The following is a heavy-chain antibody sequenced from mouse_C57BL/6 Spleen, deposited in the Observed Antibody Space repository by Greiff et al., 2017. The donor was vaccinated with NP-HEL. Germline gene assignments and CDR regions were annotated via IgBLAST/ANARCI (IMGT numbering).Heavy chain of an antibody. V-gene: IGHV1-55*01. CDR1: GYTFTSYW. J-gene: IGHJ4*01. D-gene: IGHD1-1*01. CDR3: ARWNYYGSSYDYAMDY. Sequence: VKLQQPGAELVKPGASVKMSCKASGYTFTSYWLTWVKPRPGQGLEWIGDIYPGSGSTNYNEKFKSTATLTVDTSSSTAYMRLSSLTSEDSAVYYWARWNYYGSSYDYAMDYWGQGTSVTVSS. CDR2: IYPGSGST.